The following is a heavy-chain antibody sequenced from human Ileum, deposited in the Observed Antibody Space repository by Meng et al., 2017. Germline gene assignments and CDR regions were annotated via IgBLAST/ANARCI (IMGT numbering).Heavy chain of an antibody. D-gene: IGHD6-19*01. Sequence: VQLQQWGPGLLDPSETLSLPCAVYGGFFRGYYWSWLRQPPGEVLEWIGEINHSGSTNYNPSLQSRVTISVDTSKNQFSLKLSSVTAADTAVYYCARTSGWFYYWGQGTLVTVSS. CDR3: ARTSGWFYY. J-gene: IGHJ4*02. CDR2: INHSGST. CDR1: GGFFRGYY. V-gene: IGHV4-34*01.